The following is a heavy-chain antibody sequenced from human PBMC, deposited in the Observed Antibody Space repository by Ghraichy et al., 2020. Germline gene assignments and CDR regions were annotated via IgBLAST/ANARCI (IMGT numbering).Heavy chain of an antibody. CDR3: ARGYLRYGGYIDY. CDR1: GYSISNVSY. CDR2: IYHSGST. D-gene: IGHD4/OR15-4a*01. J-gene: IGHJ4*02. Sequence: SETLSLTCTVSGYSISNVSYWGWIRQPPGKGLEWIGSIYHSGSTYYHPSLKSRVTISLDTSKNQFSLKLSSVTAAATAVYYCARGYLRYGGYIDYWGQGTLVTVSS. V-gene: IGHV4-38-2*02.